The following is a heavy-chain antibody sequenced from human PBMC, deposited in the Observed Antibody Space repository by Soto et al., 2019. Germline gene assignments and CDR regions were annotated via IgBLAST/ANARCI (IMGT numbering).Heavy chain of an antibody. CDR2: IIPIFGTA. CDR3: ARERECYGSGSYYSYYGMDV. Sequence: QVQLVQSGAEVKKPGSSVKVSCKASGGTFSSYAISWVRQAPGQGLEWMGGIIPIFGTANYAQKFQGRVTITADESTSTAYMELSSLRSEDTAVYYCARERECYGSGSYYSYYGMDVWGQGTTVTVSS. D-gene: IGHD3-10*01. V-gene: IGHV1-69*01. CDR1: GGTFSSYA. J-gene: IGHJ6*02.